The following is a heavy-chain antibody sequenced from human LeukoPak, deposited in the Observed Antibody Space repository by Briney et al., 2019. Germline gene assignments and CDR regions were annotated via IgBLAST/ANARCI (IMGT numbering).Heavy chain of an antibody. CDR1: GFTFSSYA. D-gene: IGHD3-22*01. Sequence: GSLRLSCAASGFTFSSYAMSWVRQAPGKGLEWVSAISGSGGSTYYADSVKGRFTISRDNSKNTLYLQMNSLRAEDTAVYYCAKVTYYYDSSGYSSGGYFDYWGQGTLVTVSS. J-gene: IGHJ4*02. CDR2: ISGSGGST. CDR3: AKVTYYYDSSGYSSGGYFDY. V-gene: IGHV3-23*01.